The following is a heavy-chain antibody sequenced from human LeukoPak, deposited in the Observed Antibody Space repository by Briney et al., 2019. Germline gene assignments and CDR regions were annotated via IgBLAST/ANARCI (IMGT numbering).Heavy chain of an antibody. Sequence: GASVKVSCKASGYTFTDYYLHWVRQAPGQGLEWMGWINPNSGGTKYAQKFQGRVTMTRDTSISTAYMELSRLRSDDTAFYYCASGEGCSSNSCTLDYWGQGTLVTVSS. V-gene: IGHV1-2*02. CDR2: INPNSGGT. D-gene: IGHD2-2*01. CDR3: ASGEGCSSNSCTLDY. CDR1: GYTFTDYY. J-gene: IGHJ4*02.